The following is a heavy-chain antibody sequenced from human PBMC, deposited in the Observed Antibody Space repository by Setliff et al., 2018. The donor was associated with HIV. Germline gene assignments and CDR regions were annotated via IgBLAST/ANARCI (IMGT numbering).Heavy chain of an antibody. CDR3: ARHAALIKRYYYYYLDV. V-gene: IGHV4-39*01. CDR1: GDSISTDNYH. Sequence: SETLSLTCTVSGDSISTDNYHWGWIRQPPGKGLEWIGHTANTDYNPSLTSRVTVSVDTSKNQLSLRLSSVTAADTAVYYCARHAALIKRYYYYYLDVWGKGTTVTVSS. J-gene: IGHJ6*03. D-gene: IGHD5-18*01. CDR2: TANT.